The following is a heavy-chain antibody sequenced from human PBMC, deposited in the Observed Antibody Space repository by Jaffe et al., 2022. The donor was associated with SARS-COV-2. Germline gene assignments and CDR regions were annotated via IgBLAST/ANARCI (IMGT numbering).Heavy chain of an antibody. Sequence: QVQLQESGPGLVKPSQTLSLTCTVSGGSISSGDYYWSWIRQPPGKGLEWIGYIYYSGSTYYNPSLKSRVTISVDTSKNQFSLKLSSVTAADTAVYYCARIVVPAAMLDYYGMDVWGQGTTVTVSS. CDR3: ARIVVPAAMLDYYGMDV. CDR1: GGSISSGDYY. D-gene: IGHD2-2*01. J-gene: IGHJ6*02. CDR2: IYYSGST. V-gene: IGHV4-30-4*01.